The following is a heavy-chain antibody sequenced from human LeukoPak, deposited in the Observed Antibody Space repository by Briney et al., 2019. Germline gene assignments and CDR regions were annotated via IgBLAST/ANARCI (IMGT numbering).Heavy chain of an antibody. D-gene: IGHD3-3*01. Sequence: GGSLRLSCAASGFTFSSYGMHWVRQAPGKGLEWVAFIRYDGSNKYYADSVKGRFTISRDNYKNTLYLQMNSLRAEDTAVYYCAKDGGGGHYDFWSGYYVYWGQGTLVTVSS. CDR3: AKDGGGGHYDFWSGYYVY. CDR1: GFTFSSYG. J-gene: IGHJ4*02. V-gene: IGHV3-30*02. CDR2: IRYDGSNK.